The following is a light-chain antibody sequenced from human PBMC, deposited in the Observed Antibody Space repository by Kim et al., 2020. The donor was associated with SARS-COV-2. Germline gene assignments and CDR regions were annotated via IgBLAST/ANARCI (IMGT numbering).Light chain of an antibody. CDR3: CSYAGSSTCV. CDR2: EGS. J-gene: IGLJ3*02. CDR1: SSDVGSYNL. V-gene: IGLV2-23*01. Sequence: QSALTQPASVSGSPGQSITISCTGTSSDVGSYNLVSWYQQHPGKAPKLMIYEGSKRPSGVSNRFSGSKSGNTASLTISGLQAEDEADYYCCSYAGSSTCVFGGGTQLTV.